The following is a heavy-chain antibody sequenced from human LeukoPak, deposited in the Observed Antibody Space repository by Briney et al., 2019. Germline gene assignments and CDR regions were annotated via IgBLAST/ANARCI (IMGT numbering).Heavy chain of an antibody. D-gene: IGHD6-19*01. CDR2: IYYSGST. CDR1: GGSISSYY. Sequence: SETLSLTCTVSGGSISSYYWSWIRQPPGKGLEWIGYIYYSGSTNYNPSLKSRVTISVDTSKNQFSLRLSSVTAADTAVYYCARGQLSSGWYGLFDYWGQGTLVTASS. CDR3: ARGQLSSGWYGLFDY. V-gene: IGHV4-59*01. J-gene: IGHJ4*02.